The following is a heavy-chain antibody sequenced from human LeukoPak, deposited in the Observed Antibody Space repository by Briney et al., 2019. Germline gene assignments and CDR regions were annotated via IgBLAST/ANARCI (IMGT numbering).Heavy chain of an antibody. CDR2: IYYTGST. CDR1: GGSISSYY. Sequence: SETLSLTCKVSGGSISSYYWSWIRQPPGKRLEWIGYIYYTGSTKYNPSLQSRVTMSVDMSKKQFSLKLSSVTAADTAVYYCAIDGAAGIGYWGQGTLVTVSS. V-gene: IGHV4-59*12. D-gene: IGHD6-13*01. J-gene: IGHJ4*02. CDR3: AIDGAAGIGY.